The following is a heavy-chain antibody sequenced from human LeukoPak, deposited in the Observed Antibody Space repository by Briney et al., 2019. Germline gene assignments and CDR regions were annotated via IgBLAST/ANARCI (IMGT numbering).Heavy chain of an antibody. CDR2: IIPILGIA. V-gene: IGHV1-69*04. D-gene: IGHD5-18*01. J-gene: IGHJ4*01. CDR3: ARGDTAMDKEYYFDY. CDR1: GGTFSSYA. Sequence: SVKVSCKASGGTFSSYAISWVRQAPGQGLEWMGRIIPILGIANYAQKFQGRVTITADKSTSTAYMELSSLRSEDTAVYYCARGDTAMDKEYYFDYWGQEPWSPSPQ.